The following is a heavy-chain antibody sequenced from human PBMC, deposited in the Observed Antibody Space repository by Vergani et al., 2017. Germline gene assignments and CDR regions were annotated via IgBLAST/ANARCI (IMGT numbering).Heavy chain of an antibody. CDR2: MDYSGST. V-gene: IGHV4-39*01. J-gene: IGHJ4*02. Sequence: QVQLQESGPGLVKPSETLSLTCTVSGDSVFSTDYHWGWLRQPPGKGLEWIGSMDYSGSTSYNPSLESVISISFETPKNPFSLRLTSVTAADTAVYYCASKRGACRAAYCHSYDFWGPGTLVGVSS. CDR3: ASKRGACRAAYCHSYDF. CDR1: GDSVFSTDYH. D-gene: IGHD2-8*02.